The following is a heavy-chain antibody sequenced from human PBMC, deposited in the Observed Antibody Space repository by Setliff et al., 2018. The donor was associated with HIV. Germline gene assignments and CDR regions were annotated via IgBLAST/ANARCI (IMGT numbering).Heavy chain of an antibody. CDR2: MNSDGCT. J-gene: IGHJ5*02. D-gene: IGHD2-21*01. CDR3: AKGVKWLAP. CDR1: GFTVGNNH. Sequence: GGSLRLSCAASGFTVGNNHLTWVRQAPGKGLEWVSVMNSDGCTYYADSVKGRFTISRDNSINIVYLHMNSLIAEDTAVYYCAKGVKWLAPWGRGTLVTVSS. V-gene: IGHV3-53*01.